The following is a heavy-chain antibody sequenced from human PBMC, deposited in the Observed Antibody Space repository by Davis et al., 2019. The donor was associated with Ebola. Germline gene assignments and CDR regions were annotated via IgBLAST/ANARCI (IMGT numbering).Heavy chain of an antibody. CDR1: GFTFSSYA. CDR2: ISGSGGST. V-gene: IGHV3-23*01. CDR3: AKDRTQYFAGGAY. Sequence: LSLTCAASGFTFSSYAMTWVRQAPGKGLEWVSSISGSGGSTYYADSVKGRFTISRDNSKNTLYLQMNSLRAEDTAVYYCAKDRTQYFAGGAYWGQGTLVTVS. J-gene: IGHJ4*02. D-gene: IGHD2-21*01.